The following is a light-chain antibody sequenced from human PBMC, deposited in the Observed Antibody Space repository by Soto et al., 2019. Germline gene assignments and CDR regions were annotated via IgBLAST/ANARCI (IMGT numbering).Light chain of an antibody. J-gene: IGKJ5*01. CDR3: QQRSDSIT. V-gene: IGKV3-15*01. Sequence: EIVMTQSPASLSVSPGERATLSCRASQNVNSNLAWYQQKPGQAPRFLIYGASTRATGIPARFSGRGSGADFTLTISRLEPEDFAVYYCQQRSDSITFRQGTRLEIK. CDR2: GAS. CDR1: QNVNSN.